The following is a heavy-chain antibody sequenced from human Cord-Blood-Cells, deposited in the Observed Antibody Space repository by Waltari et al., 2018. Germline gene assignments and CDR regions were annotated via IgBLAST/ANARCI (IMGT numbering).Heavy chain of an antibody. CDR3: ARDKRSLQFDAFDI. Sequence: QVQLVQSGAEVKKPGSSVKVSCKASGGTFRSYAISWVRTATGQGLEWMGGIIPIFGTANYAQKFQGRVTITADKSTSTAYMELSSLRSEDTAVYYCARDKRSLQFDAFDIWGQGTMVTVSS. CDR2: IIPIFGTA. J-gene: IGHJ3*02. V-gene: IGHV1-69*06. D-gene: IGHD4-4*01. CDR1: GGTFRSYA.